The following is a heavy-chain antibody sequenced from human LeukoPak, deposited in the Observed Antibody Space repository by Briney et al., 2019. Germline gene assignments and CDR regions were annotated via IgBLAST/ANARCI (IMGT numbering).Heavy chain of an antibody. Sequence: SVKVSCKASGGTFSSYAISWVRQAPGQGLEWMGGIIPIFGTANYAQKFQGRVTITADTSTSTVYMELSSLRSEDTAVYYCARDYYDSSGYFGYYYYYGMDVWGQGTTVTVSS. CDR3: ARDYYDSSGYFGYYYYYGMDV. CDR2: IIPIFGTA. J-gene: IGHJ6*02. V-gene: IGHV1-69*06. D-gene: IGHD3-22*01. CDR1: GGTFSSYA.